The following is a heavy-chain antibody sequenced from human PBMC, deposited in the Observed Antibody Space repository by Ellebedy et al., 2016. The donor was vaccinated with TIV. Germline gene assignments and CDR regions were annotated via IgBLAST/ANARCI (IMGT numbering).Heavy chain of an antibody. CDR2: IKQDGSEK. V-gene: IGHV3-7*01. Sequence: GESLKISCAASGFTLSLYWMSWVRQAPGKGLEWVANIKQDGSEKFYVGSVKGRFTISRDNAKSSLSLQMNSLRAEDTAVYYCARDWDSPGDYYMDVWGKGATVTVSS. D-gene: IGHD1-26*01. J-gene: IGHJ6*03. CDR3: ARDWDSPGDYYMDV. CDR1: GFTLSLYW.